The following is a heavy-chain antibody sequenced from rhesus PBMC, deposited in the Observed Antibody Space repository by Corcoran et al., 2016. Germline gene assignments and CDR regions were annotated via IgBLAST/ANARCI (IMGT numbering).Heavy chain of an antibody. V-gene: IGHV4-99*02. CDR2: ISGSSWST. J-gene: IGHJ4*01. Sequence: QVQLQESGPGLVKPSETLSLTCAVSGYSISSGYYWGWIRQPPGKGLEYIGYISGSSWSTYYNPSLRSRVTMSKDTSKNQFSLKLNSVTAADTAVYFCARDQGGYSPIDYWGQGVLVTVSS. CDR3: ARDQGGYSPIDY. CDR1: GYSISSGYY. D-gene: IGHD5-24*01.